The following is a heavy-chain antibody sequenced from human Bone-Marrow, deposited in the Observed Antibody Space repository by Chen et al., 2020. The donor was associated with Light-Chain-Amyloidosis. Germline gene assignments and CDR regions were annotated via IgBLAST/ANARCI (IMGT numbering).Heavy chain of an antibody. Sequence: GVVQPGRSLRLSCAASGFTFSTYGTPWVRQAPGKGLEGVAVVSYDGGNKYYADSVKGRFTISRDNSKNMVYLQMNSLRAEDTAVYYCAKQAGGSSRYFYYGMDVWGQGTTVAVSS. V-gene: IGHV3-30*18. CDR3: AKQAGGSSRYFYYGMDV. CDR2: VSYDGGNK. CDR1: GFTFSTYG. D-gene: IGHD6-13*01. J-gene: IGHJ6*02.